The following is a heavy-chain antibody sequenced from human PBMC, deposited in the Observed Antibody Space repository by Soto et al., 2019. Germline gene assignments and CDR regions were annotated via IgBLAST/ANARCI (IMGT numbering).Heavy chain of an antibody. CDR1: GFTFSSYA. D-gene: IGHD6-19*01. CDR3: AIPTSYSSGMFDY. Sequence: GSLRLSCAASGFTFSSYAMSWVRQAPGKGLEWVSAISGSGGSTYYADSVKGRFTISRDNSKNTLYLQMNSLRAEDTAVYYCAIPTSYSSGMFDYWGQGTLVTVSS. J-gene: IGHJ4*02. V-gene: IGHV3-23*01. CDR2: ISGSGGST.